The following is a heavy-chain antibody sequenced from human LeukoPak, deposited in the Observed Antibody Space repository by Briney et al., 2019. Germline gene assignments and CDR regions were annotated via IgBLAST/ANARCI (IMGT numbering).Heavy chain of an antibody. CDR3: TRENRHSIGWYGAFDI. CDR1: GFSFSNSW. V-gene: IGHV3-15*01. Sequence: GGSLRLSCAASGFSFSNSWMDWVRRAPGKGLEWVGRIKSKTDGGTAHYAAPVKGRFTISRDDSRNTLYLQMNSLRTEDTAVYYCTRENRHSIGWYGAFDIWGQGTMVTVSS. CDR2: IKSKTDGGTA. J-gene: IGHJ3*02. D-gene: IGHD6-19*01.